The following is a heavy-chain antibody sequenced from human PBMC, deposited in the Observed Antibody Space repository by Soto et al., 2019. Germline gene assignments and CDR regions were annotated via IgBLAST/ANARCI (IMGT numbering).Heavy chain of an antibody. CDR1: GGYISSRGYY. Sequence: SETLSLTYTVSGGYISSRGYYWSWISKHPGKGLEWIGYIYYSGSTYYNPSLKSRVTISVDTSKNQFSLKLSSVTAADTAVYYCARGVTLVRGVIHTPYFDYWGQGALVTVSS. V-gene: IGHV4-31*03. CDR3: ARGVTLVRGVIHTPYFDY. D-gene: IGHD3-10*01. J-gene: IGHJ4*02. CDR2: IYYSGST.